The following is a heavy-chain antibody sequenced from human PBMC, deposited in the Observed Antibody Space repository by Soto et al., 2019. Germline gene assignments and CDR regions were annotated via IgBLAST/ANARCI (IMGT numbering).Heavy chain of an antibody. CDR2: INSDGSST. V-gene: IGHV3-74*01. CDR1: GFTFSSYW. J-gene: IGHJ1*01. CDR3: ARHSSGWDLAEYFQH. D-gene: IGHD6-19*01. Sequence: GGSLRLSCAASGFTFSSYWMHWVRQAPGKGLVWVSRINSDGSSTSYADSVKGRFTISRDNAKNTLYLQMNSLRAEDTAVYYCARHSSGWDLAEYFQHWGQGTLVTVSS.